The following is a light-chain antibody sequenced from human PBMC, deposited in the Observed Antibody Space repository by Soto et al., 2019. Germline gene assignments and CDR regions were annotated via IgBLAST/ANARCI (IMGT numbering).Light chain of an antibody. CDR3: QQYKSYSIT. J-gene: IGKJ5*01. Sequence: EIVFTQSPGTLSLSPGERATLSCRASQSGSSTYLAWYQQKPGQAPRLLIYGASSRDTGIPDRFSGSGSGTDFTLTISSLQPDDFATYYCQQYKSYSITFGQGRRPE. CDR2: GAS. V-gene: IGKV3-20*01. CDR1: QSGSSTY.